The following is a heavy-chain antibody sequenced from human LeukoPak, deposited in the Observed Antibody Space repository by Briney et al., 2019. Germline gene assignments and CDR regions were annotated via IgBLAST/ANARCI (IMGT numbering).Heavy chain of an antibody. D-gene: IGHD3-22*01. V-gene: IGHV5-51*01. Sequence: GESLKISCKGSGYSFTSYWIGWVRQMPGKGLEWMGIIYPGDSDTRYSPSFQGQVTISADKSISTAYLQWSSLKASDTAIYYCASGNYYDSSGPDYWGQGTLVTVSS. CDR3: ASGNYYDSSGPDY. J-gene: IGHJ4*02. CDR1: GYSFTSYW. CDR2: IYPGDSDT.